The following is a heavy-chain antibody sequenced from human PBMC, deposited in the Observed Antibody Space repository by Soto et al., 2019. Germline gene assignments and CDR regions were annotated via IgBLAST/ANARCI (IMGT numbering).Heavy chain of an antibody. J-gene: IGHJ6*02. Sequence: LRLSCAASGFTFSSYSMSWVCQAPGKGLEWVSSISSSSSYIYYADSVKGRFTISRDNAKNSLYLQMNSLRAEDAAVYYCARDRRIAVALYYYYGMDVWGQGTTVTVSS. CDR1: GFTFSSYS. D-gene: IGHD6-19*01. V-gene: IGHV3-21*01. CDR3: ARDRRIAVALYYYYGMDV. CDR2: ISSSSSYI.